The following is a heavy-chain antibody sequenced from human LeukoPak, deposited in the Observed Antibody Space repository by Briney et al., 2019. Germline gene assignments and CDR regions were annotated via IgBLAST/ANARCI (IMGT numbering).Heavy chain of an antibody. CDR2: ISGSGGST. CDR3: AKVGKRAAAGTRPYYFDY. D-gene: IGHD6-13*01. CDR1: GFTFSSYA. J-gene: IGHJ4*02. Sequence: QTGGSLRLSCAASGFTFSSYAMSWVRQAPGKGLEWVSAISGSGGSTYYADSVKGRFTISRDNSKNTLYLQMNSLRAEDTAVYYCAKVGKRAAAGTRPYYFDYWGQGTLVTVSS. V-gene: IGHV3-23*01.